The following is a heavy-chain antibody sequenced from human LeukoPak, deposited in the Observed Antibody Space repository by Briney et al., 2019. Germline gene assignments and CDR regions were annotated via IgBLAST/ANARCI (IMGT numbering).Heavy chain of an antibody. D-gene: IGHD3-9*01. CDR3: ARSGSELRYFDWLKRDYMDV. J-gene: IGHJ6*03. Sequence: GGSLRLSCAASGFTFSSYEMNWVRQAPGKGLEWISHINEGATIIYYADSVKGRFTISRDNAKNSLYLQMNSLRAEDTAVYYCARSGSELRYFDWLKRDYMDVWGKGTTVTISS. CDR1: GFTFSSYE. CDR2: INEGATII. V-gene: IGHV3-48*03.